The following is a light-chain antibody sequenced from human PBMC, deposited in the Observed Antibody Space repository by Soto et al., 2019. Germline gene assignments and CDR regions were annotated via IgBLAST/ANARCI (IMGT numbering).Light chain of an antibody. CDR1: SSDVGGYDS. J-gene: IGLJ1*01. CDR2: DVS. CDR3: SSYTSSSPRV. V-gene: IGLV2-14*01. Sequence: QSALTQPASVSGSPGQSITISCTGTSSDVGGYDSVSCYQQHPGKAPKLMIYDVSNRPSGVSNRFSGSKSGNTASLTISGLQAEDEADYDCSSYTSSSPRVFGTGTKVTVL.